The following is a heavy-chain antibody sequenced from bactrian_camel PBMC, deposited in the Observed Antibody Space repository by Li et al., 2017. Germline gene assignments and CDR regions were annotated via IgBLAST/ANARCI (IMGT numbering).Heavy chain of an antibody. CDR2: LYNDSNA. D-gene: IGHD5*01. Sequence: HVQLVESGGGLVQPGGSLRLSCRASGFTWSTYYLGWVRQAPGKEPQWVSSLYNDSNAHYTDAVKGRFTITRDNVENTMYLQLNSLKTEDTAKYYCTKYVCSGRGTCYGMEYWGKGTQVTVS. J-gene: IGHJ7*01. CDR1: GFTWSTYY. V-gene: IGHV3-2*01.